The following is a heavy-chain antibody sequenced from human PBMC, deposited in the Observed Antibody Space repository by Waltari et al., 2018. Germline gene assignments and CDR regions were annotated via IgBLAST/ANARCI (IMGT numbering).Heavy chain of an antibody. CDR3: ARDGGYGRFDH. Sequence: QVQLVQSGDEVKKPGASVRVSCKAFEYPFINYGISWVRQAPGQGLEWMGWINKYNGKTNYEQKFQGRLIMTRDTSTSTAYMELQSLRFDDTAIYYCARDGGYGRFDHWGQGTLVTVSS. CDR2: INKYNGKT. V-gene: IGHV1-18*01. CDR1: EYPFINYG. D-gene: IGHD5-12*01. J-gene: IGHJ4*02.